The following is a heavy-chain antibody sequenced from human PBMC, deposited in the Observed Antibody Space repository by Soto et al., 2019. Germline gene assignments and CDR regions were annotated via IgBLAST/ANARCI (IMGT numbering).Heavy chain of an antibody. CDR2: IDASGGST. Sequence: EVQLLESGGGLVQPGGSLRLSCAASGFTFSSYAMSWVRQAPGKGLEWVSLIDASGGSTYYPDSVKGRFTISRDNSKNTLYLHLNNLSAEDTAVFYCAKCTVGTCYHFDYWGQGALVTVSS. J-gene: IGHJ4*02. CDR1: GFTFSSYA. V-gene: IGHV3-23*01. D-gene: IGHD2-15*01. CDR3: AKCTVGTCYHFDY.